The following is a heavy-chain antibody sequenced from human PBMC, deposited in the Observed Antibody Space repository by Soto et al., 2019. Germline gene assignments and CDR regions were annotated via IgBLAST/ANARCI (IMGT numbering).Heavy chain of an antibody. D-gene: IGHD3-22*01. Sequence: QVRLVQSGAEVKKPGASVKVSCKASGYAFTGYFMHWVRQAPGQGLEWMGIINSGGGTTSYAQKFQGRVTMTRDTSTSTVYMELNSLTPDDTAVYYCARLAHFYYDSTGYMDYWGQGTLVTVSS. V-gene: IGHV1-46*01. CDR3: ARLAHFYYDSTGYMDY. CDR1: GYAFTGYF. J-gene: IGHJ4*02. CDR2: INSGGGTT.